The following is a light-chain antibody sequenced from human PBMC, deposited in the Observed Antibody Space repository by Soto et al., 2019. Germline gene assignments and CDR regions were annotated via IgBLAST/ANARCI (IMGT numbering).Light chain of an antibody. CDR3: QQVNNYPRT. Sequence: DIPLTQSPSFLSASVGDRVTITCRASQGISSYLAWFQQKPGKAPKLMIYAASILESGVPSRFSGSGSGTEFTLTISSLQPEDFASYYCQQVNNYPRTFGPGTKVDIK. J-gene: IGKJ3*01. CDR2: AAS. CDR1: QGISSY. V-gene: IGKV1-9*01.